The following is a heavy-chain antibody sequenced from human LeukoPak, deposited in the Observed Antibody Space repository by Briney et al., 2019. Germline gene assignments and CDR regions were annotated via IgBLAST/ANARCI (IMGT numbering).Heavy chain of an antibody. V-gene: IGHV3-30*18. CDR3: AKDMGTIFGVVTNYYYYGMDV. J-gene: IGHJ6*02. Sequence: GGSLRLSCAASGFTFSSYGMHWVRQAPGKGLEWVAVISYDGSNKYYADSVKGRFTISRDNSKSTLYLQMNSLGAEDTAVYYCAKDMGTIFGVVTNYYYYGMDVWGQGTTVTVSS. CDR1: GFTFSSYG. D-gene: IGHD3-3*01. CDR2: ISYDGSNK.